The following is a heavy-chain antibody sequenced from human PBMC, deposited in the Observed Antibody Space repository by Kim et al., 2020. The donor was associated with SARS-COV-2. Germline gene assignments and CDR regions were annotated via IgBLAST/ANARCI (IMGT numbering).Heavy chain of an antibody. CDR2: ISSSGSTI. Sequence: GGSLRLSCAASGFTFSDYYMSWIRQAPGKGLEWVSYISSSGSTIYYADSVKGRFTISRDNAKNSLYLQMNSLRAEDTAVYYCARAALWDVVVVAATHADYWGQGTLVTVSS. J-gene: IGHJ4*02. D-gene: IGHD2-15*01. CDR1: GFTFSDYY. CDR3: ARAALWDVVVVAATHADY. V-gene: IGHV3-11*01.